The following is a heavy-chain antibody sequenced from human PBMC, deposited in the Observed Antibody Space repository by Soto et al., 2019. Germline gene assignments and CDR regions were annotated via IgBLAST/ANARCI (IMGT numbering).Heavy chain of an antibody. J-gene: IGHJ3*02. CDR2: IRSGGSNE. CDR3: ARCPLGAFDI. Sequence: GGSLRLSCAASGFSFSGSYTSWIRQAPGKGLEWVSYIRSGGSNEYYAASVRGRFAISRDDAKNSLYLQLNSLRADDTAVYYCARCPLGAFDIWGQGTMVTVSS. CDR1: GFSFSGSY. V-gene: IGHV3-11*01.